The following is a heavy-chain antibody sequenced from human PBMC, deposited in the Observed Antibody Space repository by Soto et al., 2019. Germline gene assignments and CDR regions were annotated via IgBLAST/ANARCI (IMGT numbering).Heavy chain of an antibody. Sequence: ASVKVSCKVSGHKVTELSIYWMRQSPGTGLECMGGFDPKDGLPVYAQNFEGRVTMTEDASTDTAFLEVENLRSEDTAVYFCATVVALGRYYFDVWGQGSMVTVSS. CDR3: ATVVALGRYYFDV. CDR2: FDPKDGLP. D-gene: IGHD3-9*01. CDR1: GHKVTELS. V-gene: IGHV1-24*01. J-gene: IGHJ4*02.